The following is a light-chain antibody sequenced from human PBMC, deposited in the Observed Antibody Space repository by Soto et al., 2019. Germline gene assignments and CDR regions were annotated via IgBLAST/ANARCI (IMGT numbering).Light chain of an antibody. V-gene: IGKV4-1*01. CDR2: WAS. CDR3: QQYYNTPRT. Sequence: DIVMTQSPDSLAVSLGERATINCKSSQSVLYSSNNKNHLAWYQQKAGQPPKLLIYWASTRESGVPDRFSGSGSGADFTLTISSLQAEDVAVYYRQQYYNTPRTFGQGTKVDI. J-gene: IGKJ1*01. CDR1: QSVLYSSNNKNH.